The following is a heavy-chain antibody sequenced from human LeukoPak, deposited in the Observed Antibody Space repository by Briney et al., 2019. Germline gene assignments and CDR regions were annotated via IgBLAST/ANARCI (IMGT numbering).Heavy chain of an antibody. V-gene: IGHV5-51*01. CDR1: GYSFTSYW. CDR3: AGAYYFSFEY. J-gene: IGHJ4*02. Sequence: GESLKISCKASGYSFTSYWIAWVRQMPGKGLEWMGIIYPSDSDTRYSPSFQGQVTISADKSISTAFLQWSSLKASDTAMYYCAGAYYFSFEYWGQGALVTVSS. CDR2: IYPSDSDT. D-gene: IGHD3-22*01.